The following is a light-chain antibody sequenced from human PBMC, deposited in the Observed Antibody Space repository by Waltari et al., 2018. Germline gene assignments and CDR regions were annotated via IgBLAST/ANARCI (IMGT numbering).Light chain of an antibody. CDR1: SSDVGTYNL. J-gene: IGLJ1*01. CDR3: CSYAGSKFYV. CDR2: EVT. Sequence: QSALTQPASVSGSPGQSITIPCPGPSSDVGTYNLVSWYQQHPGKGPKLMIYEVTKRPSGVSNRFSGSKSGNTASLTISGLQAEDEAEYYCCSYAGSKFYVFGTGTKVTVL. V-gene: IGLV2-23*02.